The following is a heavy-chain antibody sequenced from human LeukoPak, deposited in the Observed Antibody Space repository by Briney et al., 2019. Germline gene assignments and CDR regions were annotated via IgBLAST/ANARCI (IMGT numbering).Heavy chain of an antibody. CDR3: ARGLAYGSGSYYKDLYFDY. Sequence: SETLSLTCTVSGGSISSYYWSWIRQPAGKGLEWIGRIYTSGSTNYNPSLKSRVTMSVDTSKNQFSLKLSSVTATDTAVYYCARGLAYGSGSYYKDLYFDYWGQGTLVTVSS. J-gene: IGHJ4*02. D-gene: IGHD3-10*01. CDR1: GGSISSYY. CDR2: IYTSGST. V-gene: IGHV4-4*07.